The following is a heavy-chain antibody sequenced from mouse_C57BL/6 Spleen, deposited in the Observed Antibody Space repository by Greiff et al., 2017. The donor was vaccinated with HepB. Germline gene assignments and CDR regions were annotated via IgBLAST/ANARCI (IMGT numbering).Heavy chain of an antibody. V-gene: IGHV1-76*01. Sequence: VQLQQSGAELVRPGASVKLSCKASGYTFTDYYINWVKQRPGQGLEWIARIYPGSGNTYYNEKFKGKATLTAEKSSSTAYMQLSSLTSEDSAVYFCARGGSYDYDGVMDYWGQGTSVTVSS. CDR3: ARGGSYDYDGVMDY. D-gene: IGHD2-4*01. CDR1: GYTFTDYY. CDR2: IYPGSGNT. J-gene: IGHJ4*01.